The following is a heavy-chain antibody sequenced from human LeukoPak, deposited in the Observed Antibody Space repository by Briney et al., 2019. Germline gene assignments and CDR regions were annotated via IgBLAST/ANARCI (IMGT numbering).Heavy chain of an antibody. Sequence: PSETLSLTCAVYGGSFSGYYWSWIRQPPGKGLEWIGEINHSGSTNYNPSLKSRVTISVDTSKNQFSLKLSSVTAADTAVYYCARDRGKYCTNGVCYKDGSSGLFDYWGQGTLVTVSS. CDR1: GGSFSGYY. J-gene: IGHJ4*02. CDR2: INHSGST. V-gene: IGHV4-34*01. CDR3: ARDRGKYCTNGVCYKDGSSGLFDY. D-gene: IGHD2-8*01.